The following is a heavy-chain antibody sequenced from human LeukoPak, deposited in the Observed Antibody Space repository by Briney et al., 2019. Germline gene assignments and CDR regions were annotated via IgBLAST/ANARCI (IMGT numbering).Heavy chain of an antibody. V-gene: IGHV3-7*03. CDR1: GFTFGDYA. Sequence: PGGSLRLSCTASGFTFGDYAMSWIRQAPGKGLELVANINIDGSQRYHADSVEGRFTISRDNVKNTLYLQMSSLRVEDTAVYYCARDPGWGALDYWGQGALVIVSS. CDR2: INIDGSQR. D-gene: IGHD3-16*01. J-gene: IGHJ4*02. CDR3: ARDPGWGALDY.